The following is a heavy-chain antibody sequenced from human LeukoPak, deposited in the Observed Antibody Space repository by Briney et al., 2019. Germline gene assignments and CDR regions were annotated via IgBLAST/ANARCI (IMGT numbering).Heavy chain of an antibody. Sequence: SVKVSCKASGGTFSSYAISWVRQAPGQGLERMGGIIPIFGTANYAQKFQGRVTITADKSTSTAYMELSSLRSEDTAVYYCARDALGIYTSYYYGMDVWGKGTTVTVSS. V-gene: IGHV1-69*06. CDR1: GGTFSSYA. CDR2: IIPIFGTA. D-gene: IGHD4-11*01. CDR3: ARDALGIYTSYYYGMDV. J-gene: IGHJ6*04.